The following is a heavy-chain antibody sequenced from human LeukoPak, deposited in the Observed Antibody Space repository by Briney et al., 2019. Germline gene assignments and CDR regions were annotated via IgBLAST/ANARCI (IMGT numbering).Heavy chain of an antibody. CDR3: ALPRGASGWDPFDY. V-gene: IGHV3-7*01. CDR2: IKQDGSDK. CDR1: GFTFDDYG. D-gene: IGHD6-19*01. Sequence: PGGSLRLSCAASGFTFDDYGMSWVRQAPGKGLEWVANIKQDGSDKYYVDSVKGRFTISRDNPKNSLYLQMNSLRAEDTAVYYCALPRGASGWDPFDYWGQGTLVTVSS. J-gene: IGHJ4*02.